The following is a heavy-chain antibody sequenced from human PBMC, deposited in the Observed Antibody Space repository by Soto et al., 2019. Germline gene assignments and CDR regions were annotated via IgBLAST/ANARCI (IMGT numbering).Heavy chain of an antibody. D-gene: IGHD4-17*01. V-gene: IGHV1-3*01. J-gene: IGHJ6*02. Sequence: QVQLVQSGAEVKKPGASVKVSCKASGYTFTSYAMHWVRQAPGQRLEWMGWINAGNGNTKYSQKFQGRVTITRDTSASTAYMELSSLRSEDTAVYYCARDQDGDGYYDYGMDVWGQGTTVTVSS. CDR3: ARDQDGDGYYDYGMDV. CDR2: INAGNGNT. CDR1: GYTFTSYA.